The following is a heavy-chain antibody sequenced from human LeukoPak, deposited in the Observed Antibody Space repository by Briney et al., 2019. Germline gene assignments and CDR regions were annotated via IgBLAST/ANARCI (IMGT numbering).Heavy chain of an antibody. CDR1: GFTFSSYW. D-gene: IGHD3-10*01. CDR2: IKQDGSEK. J-gene: IGHJ4*02. Sequence: GGSLRLSCAASGFTFSSYWMSWVRQAPGKGLEWVANIKQDGSEKYYVDSVKGRFTISRDNVKNSLYLQMNSLRAEDTAVYYCARDRENYGSGKGPFDYWGQGTLVTVSS. V-gene: IGHV3-7*01. CDR3: ARDRENYGSGKGPFDY.